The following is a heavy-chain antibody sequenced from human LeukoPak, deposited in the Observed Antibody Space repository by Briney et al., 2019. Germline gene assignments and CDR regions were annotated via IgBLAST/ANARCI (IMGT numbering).Heavy chain of an antibody. CDR2: IYPRDSDT. CDR1: GYSFTSYW. J-gene: IGHJ5*02. Sequence: GESLKISCRGSGYSFTSYWIAWVRQMPGKGLEWMGIIYPRDSDTRYSPSFQGQVTISADKSISAAYLQWSSLKASDTAVYYCARPAEYYDFWSGYSWGQGTLVTVSS. D-gene: IGHD3-3*01. CDR3: ARPAEYYDFWSGYS. V-gene: IGHV5-51*01.